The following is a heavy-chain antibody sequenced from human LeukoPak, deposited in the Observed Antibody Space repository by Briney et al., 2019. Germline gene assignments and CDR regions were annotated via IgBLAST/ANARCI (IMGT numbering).Heavy chain of an antibody. J-gene: IGHJ5*02. Sequence: ASVKVSCEASGYTFTSYGNSWVRQAPGQGLEWMGWISAYNGNTNYAQKLQGRVTMTTDTSTSTAYMELRSLRSDDTAVYYCARGPDYDFWSGSNWFDPWGQGTLVTVSS. D-gene: IGHD3-3*01. CDR1: GYTFTSYG. V-gene: IGHV1-18*01. CDR2: ISAYNGNT. CDR3: ARGPDYDFWSGSNWFDP.